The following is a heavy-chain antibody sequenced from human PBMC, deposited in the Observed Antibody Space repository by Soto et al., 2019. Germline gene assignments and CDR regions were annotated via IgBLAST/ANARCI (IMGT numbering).Heavy chain of an antibody. V-gene: IGHV3-21*01. D-gene: IGHD4-17*01. J-gene: IGHJ3*02. CDR3: ARARSYGDYVDAFDI. CDR2: ISSSSSYI. CDR1: GFTFSSYS. Sequence: PGGSLRLSCAASGFTFSSYSMNWVRQAPGKGLEWVSSISSSSSYIYYADSVKGRFTISRDNAKNSLYLQMNSLRAEDTAVYYCARARSYGDYVDAFDIWGQGTMVTVSS.